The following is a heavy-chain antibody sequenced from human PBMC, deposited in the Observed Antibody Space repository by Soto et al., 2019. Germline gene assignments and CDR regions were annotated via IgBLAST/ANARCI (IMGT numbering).Heavy chain of an antibody. J-gene: IGHJ4*02. CDR3: ASDRSLFTFDF. Sequence: XATLSLTGTVSGGSISSYYWSWIRQPPGKGLEWIGYIYYSGSTNYNPSLKSRVTISVDTSKNQFSLKLSSVTAADTAVYYCASDRSLFTFDFWGQGTLVTASS. CDR2: IYYSGST. V-gene: IGHV4-59*01. CDR1: GGSISSYY.